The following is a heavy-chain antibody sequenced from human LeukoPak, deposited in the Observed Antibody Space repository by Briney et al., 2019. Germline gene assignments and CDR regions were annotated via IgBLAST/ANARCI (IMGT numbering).Heavy chain of an antibody. CDR3: ARAHRLVVVAATTNWFDP. Sequence: SETLSLTCTVSGGSISSSSYYWGWIRQPPGKGLEWIGSIYYSGSTYYNPSLKSRVTISVDTSKNQFSLKLSSVTAADTAVYYCARAHRLVVVAATTNWFDPWGQGTLVTVSS. CDR2: IYYSGST. D-gene: IGHD2-15*01. CDR1: GGSISSSSYY. V-gene: IGHV4-39*07. J-gene: IGHJ5*02.